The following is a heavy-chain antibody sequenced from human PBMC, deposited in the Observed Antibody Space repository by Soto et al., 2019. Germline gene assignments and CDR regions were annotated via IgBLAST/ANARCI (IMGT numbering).Heavy chain of an antibody. CDR1: GYTFTGYF. D-gene: IGHD2-15*01. CDR2: INPNSGAT. J-gene: IGHJ5*02. V-gene: IGHV1-2*06. Sequence: GASVKVSCKASGYTFTGYFIHWLRHAPGQGLEWMGRINPNSGATNYARKFQDRVTMTRDTSINTAYMELSSLRSDATAIYYCANLPPTPHCFDPSGQGTLVTVSS. CDR3: ANLPPTPHCFDP.